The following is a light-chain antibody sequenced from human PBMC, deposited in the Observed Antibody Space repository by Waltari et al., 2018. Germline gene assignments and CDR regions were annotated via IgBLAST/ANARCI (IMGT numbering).Light chain of an antibody. CDR3: QVWDSRSEVV. J-gene: IGLJ2*01. CDR2: YDD. V-gene: IGLV3-21*04. CDR1: NIGTKN. Sequence: SYVLTQPPSASVAPGKTADIPCGGDNIGTKNVHWYQQKPGQAPVLVIYYDDDRPSGTPERFSGSNSGNTATLTISRVDAGDEADYYCQVWDSRSEVVFGGGTRLTVL.